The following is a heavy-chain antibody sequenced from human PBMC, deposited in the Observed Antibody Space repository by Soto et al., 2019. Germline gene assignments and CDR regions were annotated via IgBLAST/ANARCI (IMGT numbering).Heavy chain of an antibody. CDR1: AFTFSSYS. J-gene: IGHJ4*02. CDR3: ARDLGYGLFDY. V-gene: IGHV3-48*02. D-gene: IGHD5-18*01. CDR2: ISSSSSTI. Sequence: EVQLVQSGGGLVQPGGSLRLSCAASAFTFSSYSMNWIRQAPGKGLEWVSYISSSSSTIYYADSVKARFTISRDNAKISVYLQMDSLRDEDTAVYYCARDLGYGLFDYWGQGTLCTVS.